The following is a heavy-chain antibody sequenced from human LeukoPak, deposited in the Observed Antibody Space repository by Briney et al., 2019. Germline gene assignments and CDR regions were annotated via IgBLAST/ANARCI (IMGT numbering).Heavy chain of an antibody. CDR2: ISGSGGST. CDR1: GFTFSSYA. CDR3: ASLGIAVAGFDY. J-gene: IGHJ4*02. V-gene: IGHV3-23*01. D-gene: IGHD6-19*01. Sequence: GGSLRLSCAASGFTFSSYAMSWVRQAPGKGLEWVPAISGSGGSTYYADSVKGRFTISRDNSKNTLYLQMNSLRAEDTAVYYCASLGIAVAGFDYWGQGTLVTVSS.